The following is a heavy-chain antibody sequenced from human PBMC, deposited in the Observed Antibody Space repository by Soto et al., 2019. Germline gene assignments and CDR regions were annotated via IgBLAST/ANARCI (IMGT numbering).Heavy chain of an antibody. J-gene: IGHJ4*02. Sequence: QVQLQESGPGLVKPSETLSLTCSVSGGSVSSGSYYWSWIRQSPEKGLEWIGYIYYTGGTKYNPSLTSRVTISADPSRNHFSLQLTSLTAADTAVYYCARLEVGLDYWGQGVLVTVSS. CDR3: ARLEVGLDY. CDR2: IYYTGGT. V-gene: IGHV4-61*03. CDR1: GGSVSSGSYY. D-gene: IGHD2-2*01.